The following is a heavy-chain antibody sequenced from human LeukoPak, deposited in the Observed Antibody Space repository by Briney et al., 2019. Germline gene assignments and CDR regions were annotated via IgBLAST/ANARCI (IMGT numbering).Heavy chain of an antibody. CDR3: TTPRLGSDAFEI. D-gene: IGHD6-19*01. J-gene: IGHJ3*02. V-gene: IGHV3-15*04. CDR2: IERKTSCGAK. CDR1: GFTFNNAC. Sequence: GGPLRLPCAASGFTFNNACMTCVPQAPWKGLEWVGRIERKTSCGAKDHGGPEKGRFNISRDDSRNTLYLPMYSLKTEETAVYYCTTPRLGSDAFEIWGQGTMVTVSS.